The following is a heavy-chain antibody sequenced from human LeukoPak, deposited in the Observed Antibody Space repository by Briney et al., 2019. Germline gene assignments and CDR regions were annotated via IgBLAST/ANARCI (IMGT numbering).Heavy chain of an antibody. CDR3: AKTLSTCSSTSCSSPYYYYYMDV. J-gene: IGHJ6*03. Sequence: ASVKVSCKAPGGTFSDYALSWVRQAPGQVLEWMGGITPVFATATYAQKFQGRVTITRDESTSTAYMELSSLRFEDTAVYYCAKTLSTCSSTSCSSPYYYYYMDVWGKGTTVTVSS. CDR2: ITPVFATA. CDR1: GGTFSDYA. V-gene: IGHV1-69*05. D-gene: IGHD2-2*01.